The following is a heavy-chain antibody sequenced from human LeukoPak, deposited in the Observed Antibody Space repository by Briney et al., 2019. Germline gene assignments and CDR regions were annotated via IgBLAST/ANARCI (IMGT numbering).Heavy chain of an antibody. CDR3: AKDIVGYCSGGSCYSEAFDI. J-gene: IGHJ3*02. V-gene: IGHV3-30*02. D-gene: IGHD2-15*01. Sequence: GGSLRLSCAASGFTFNSYGMHWVRQAPGKGLEWVALMWYDGSNKYYADSVRGRFTISRDNSKNTLYLQMNSLRAEDTAVYYCAKDIVGYCSGGSCYSEAFDIWGQGTMVTVSS. CDR1: GFTFNSYG. CDR2: MWYDGSNK.